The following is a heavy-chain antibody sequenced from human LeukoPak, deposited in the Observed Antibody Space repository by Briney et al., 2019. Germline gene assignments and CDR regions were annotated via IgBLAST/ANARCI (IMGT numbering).Heavy chain of an antibody. J-gene: IGHJ5*02. Sequence: GGSLRLSPVHSLCSLSIYSINSVPQAPGKGLEWVSSISSSSSYIYYADSVKGRFTISRDNAKDSLYLQMNSRRIENSAVYEWTTDPYVWVSSDPLDSWGQGTLVTVSS. V-gene: IGHV3-21*01. CDR1: LCSLSIYS. CDR2: ISSSSSYI. CDR3: TTDPYVWVSSDPLDS. D-gene: IGHD3-16*01.